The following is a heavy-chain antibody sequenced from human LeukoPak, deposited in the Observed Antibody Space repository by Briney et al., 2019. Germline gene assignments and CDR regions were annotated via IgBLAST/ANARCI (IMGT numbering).Heavy chain of an antibody. Sequence: PSETLSLTCTLYGVSLSGYYWSWIHQPPGKGLEWSAENNHSGSTNYNPSLKSLVPISGDTSKIQFSLKLSSVTAADTAVYYCARSMVREVILSARRANWFDPWGQGTLVTVSS. CDR1: GVSLSGYY. D-gene: IGHD3-10*01. CDR3: ARSMVREVILSARRANWFDP. J-gene: IGHJ5*02. V-gene: IGHV4-34*01. CDR2: NNHSGST.